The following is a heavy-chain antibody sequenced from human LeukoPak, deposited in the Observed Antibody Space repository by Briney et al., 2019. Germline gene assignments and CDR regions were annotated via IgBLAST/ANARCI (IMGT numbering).Heavy chain of an antibody. V-gene: IGHV5-51*01. CDR3: AGQEGSDSSGLVIDY. Sequence: GESLKISCKGSGYSFTSYWIGWVRQMPGKGLEWMGIIYPGDSDTRYSPSFQGQVTISADKSISTAYLQWSSLKASDTAMYYCAGQEGSDSSGLVIDYWGQGTLVTVSS. D-gene: IGHD3-22*01. CDR2: IYPGDSDT. J-gene: IGHJ4*02. CDR1: GYSFTSYW.